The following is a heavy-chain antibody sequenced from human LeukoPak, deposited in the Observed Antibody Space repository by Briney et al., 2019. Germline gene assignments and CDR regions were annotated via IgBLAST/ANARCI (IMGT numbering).Heavy chain of an antibody. V-gene: IGHV4-31*03. Sequence: SETLSLTCTVSGGSISSGGYYWSWIRQHPGTGLEWIGYIYYSGSTYYNPSLKSRVTISVDTSKNQFSLKLSSVTAADTAVYYCARVIILPATNWSDPWGQGTLVTVSS. D-gene: IGHD1-26*01. J-gene: IGHJ5*02. CDR1: GGSISSGGYY. CDR3: ARVIILPATNWSDP. CDR2: IYYSGST.